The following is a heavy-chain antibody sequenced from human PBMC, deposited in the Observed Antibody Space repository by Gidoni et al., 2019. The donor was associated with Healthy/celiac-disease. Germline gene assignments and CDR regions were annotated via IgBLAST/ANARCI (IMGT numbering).Heavy chain of an antibody. Sequence: QVQLVESGGGVVQPGRSLRLSCAASGFTFSSYAMHWVRQAPGKGLEWVAVISYDGSNKYYADSVKGRFTISRDNSKNTLYLQMNSLRAEDTAVYYCARGTRPRYYYDSSGSDTSIRAFDIWGQGTMVTVSS. CDR2: ISYDGSNK. CDR1: GFTFSSYA. D-gene: IGHD3-22*01. V-gene: IGHV3-30-3*01. CDR3: ARGTRPRYYYDSSGSDTSIRAFDI. J-gene: IGHJ3*02.